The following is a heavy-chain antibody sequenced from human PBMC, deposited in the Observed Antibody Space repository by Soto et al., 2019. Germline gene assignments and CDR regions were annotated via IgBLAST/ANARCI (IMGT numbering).Heavy chain of an antibody. D-gene: IGHD3-16*02. CDR2: IIPIFGTA. J-gene: IGHJ4*02. V-gene: IGHV1-69*13. CDR3: ARESSQPYRDPPPDAYFDY. Sequence: GASVKVSCKASGGTFSSYAISWVRQAPGQGLDWMGGIIPIFGTANYAQKFQGRVTITADESTSTAYMELSSLRSEDTAVYYCARESSQPYRDPPPDAYFDYWGQGTLVTVSS. CDR1: GGTFSSYA.